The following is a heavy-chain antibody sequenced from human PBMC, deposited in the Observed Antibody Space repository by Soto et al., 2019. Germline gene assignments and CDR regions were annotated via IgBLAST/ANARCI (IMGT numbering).Heavy chain of an antibody. Sequence: GASVKVSCKASGYTFTSYAMHWARQAPGQRLEWMGWINAGNGNTKYSQKFQGRVTITRDTSASTAYMELSSLRSEDTAVYYCARVPAGYPYYFDYWGQGTLVTVSS. CDR2: INAGNGNT. D-gene: IGHD5-18*01. J-gene: IGHJ4*02. CDR3: ARVPAGYPYYFDY. CDR1: GYTFTSYA. V-gene: IGHV1-3*01.